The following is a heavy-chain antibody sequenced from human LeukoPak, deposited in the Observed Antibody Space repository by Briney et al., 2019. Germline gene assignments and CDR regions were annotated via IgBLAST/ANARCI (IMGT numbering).Heavy chain of an antibody. CDR3: AKDGNYGEYGKDY. D-gene: IGHD4-17*01. V-gene: IGHV3-30*18. J-gene: IGHJ4*02. CDR1: GFTFSSYG. Sequence: AGSLTLACAASGFTFSSYGMHWVRQAPGKGLEWVGVISYDGSNKYYADSVKGRFTISRDNSKNTLYLQMNSLRAEDTAVYYCAKDGNYGEYGKDYWGQGTLVTVSS. CDR2: ISYDGSNK.